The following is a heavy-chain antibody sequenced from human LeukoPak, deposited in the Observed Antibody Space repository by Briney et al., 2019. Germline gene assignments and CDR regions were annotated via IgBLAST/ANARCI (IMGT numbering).Heavy chain of an antibody. CDR1: VYTLTELS. J-gene: IGHJ4*02. Sequence: GASVNVSCKVSVYTLTELSMHWVRQAPGKGLEWMGGFDPEDGETIYAQKFQGRVTMTEDTSTDTAYMELSSLRSEDTAVYYCATGTGMPAGNWGQGTLVTVSS. V-gene: IGHV1-24*01. CDR3: ATGTGMPAGN. CDR2: FDPEDGET. D-gene: IGHD1-14*01.